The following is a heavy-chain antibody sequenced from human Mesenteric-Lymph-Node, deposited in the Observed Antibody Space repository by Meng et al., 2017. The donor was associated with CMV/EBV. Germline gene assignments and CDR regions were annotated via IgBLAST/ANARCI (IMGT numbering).Heavy chain of an antibody. CDR1: GGSISSGGYY. J-gene: IGHJ4*02. CDR2: IYYSGST. Sequence: SGGSISSGGYYWSWIRQHPGKGLEWIGYIYYSGSTYYNPSPKSRVTISVDTSKNQFSLKLSSVTAADTAVYYCARALDYSNPRGFDYWGQGTLVTVSS. CDR3: ARALDYSNPRGFDY. V-gene: IGHV4-31*02. D-gene: IGHD4-11*01.